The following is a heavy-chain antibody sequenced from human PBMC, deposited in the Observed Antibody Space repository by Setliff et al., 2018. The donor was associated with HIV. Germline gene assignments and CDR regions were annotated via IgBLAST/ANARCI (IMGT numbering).Heavy chain of an antibody. V-gene: IGHV3-7*01. CDR1: GFAFSSHQ. CDR3: ARDRVVGKFDY. CDR2: IRQDGTDK. Sequence: GGSLRLSCAASGFAFSSHQMSWVRQAPGKGLEWVAKIRQDGTDKYYVDSVKGRFTISRDNAKNSLYLQMNSLRAEDTAVYYCARDRVVGKFDYWGQGTLVTVSS. J-gene: IGHJ4*02. D-gene: IGHD1-26*01.